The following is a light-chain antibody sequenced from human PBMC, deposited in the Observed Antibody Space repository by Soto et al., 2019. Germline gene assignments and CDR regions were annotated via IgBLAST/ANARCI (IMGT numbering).Light chain of an antibody. CDR3: WSYAGSSTFK. CDR1: SSNVGSYDL. Sequence: QSALTQPASVSGSPGQSITISCTGTSSNVGSYDLVSWYQQQPGKAPNLVIYEGTKRPSGVSNRFSGSKSGNTASLTISGLQAEDEADYYCWSYAGSSTFKFGGGTQLTVL. V-gene: IGLV2-23*03. CDR2: EGT. J-gene: IGLJ2*01.